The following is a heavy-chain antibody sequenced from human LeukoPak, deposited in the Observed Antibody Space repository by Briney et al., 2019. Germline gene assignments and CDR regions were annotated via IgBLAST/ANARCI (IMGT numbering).Heavy chain of an antibody. CDR2: IYYSGST. D-gene: IGHD5-18*01. V-gene: IGHV4-39*01. CDR1: GGSISSSSYY. Sequence: SETLSLTCTVSGGSISSSSYYWGWIRQPPGKGLDWIGSIYYSGSTYYNPSLKSRVTISVDTSKNQFSLKLSSVTAADTAVYYCARLWIQLWFFDYWGQGTLVTVSS. CDR3: ARLWIQLWFFDY. J-gene: IGHJ4*02.